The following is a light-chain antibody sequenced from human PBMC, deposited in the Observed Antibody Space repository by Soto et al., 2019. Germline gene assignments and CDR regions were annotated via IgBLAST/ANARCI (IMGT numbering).Light chain of an antibody. Sequence: DFQMTQSPSSLSASVGDRVTITCRASQGISDHLAWYQHKPGKVPKRLIYEASTLQSGVPSRFSGGGFGTDFTLTISSLQPEDVAIYYCQRYNSTPRTFGQGTKVELK. CDR1: QGISDH. V-gene: IGKV1-27*01. CDR3: QRYNSTPRT. J-gene: IGKJ1*01. CDR2: EAS.